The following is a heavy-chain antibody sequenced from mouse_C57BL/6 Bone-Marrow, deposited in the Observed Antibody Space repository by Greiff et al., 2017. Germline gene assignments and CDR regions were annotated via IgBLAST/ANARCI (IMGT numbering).Heavy chain of an antibody. J-gene: IGHJ3*01. CDR3: ARESYGGAY. V-gene: IGHV5-4*01. CDR2: ISDGGSYT. Sequence: EVHLVESGGGLVKPGGSLKLSCAASGFTFSSYAMSWVRQTPEQRREWVATISDGGSYTYYPDNVKGRVTISRDKANNNLYLQMSHLKSEDSAMYYCARESYGGAYWGRGTRITVSA. D-gene: IGHD1-2*01. CDR1: GFTFSSYA.